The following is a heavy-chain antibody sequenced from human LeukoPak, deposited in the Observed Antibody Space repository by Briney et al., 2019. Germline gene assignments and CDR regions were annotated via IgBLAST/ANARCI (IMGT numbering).Heavy chain of an antibody. Sequence: SETLSLTCTVSGGSISSSDYYWGWIRQPPGKGLEWIGSIYYSGSTYYNPSLKSRVTISVDTSKNQFSLKLSSVTAADTAVYYCAGTGAVAALFDYWGQGTLVTVSS. CDR2: IYYSGST. J-gene: IGHJ4*02. V-gene: IGHV4-39*01. CDR3: AGTGAVAALFDY. D-gene: IGHD6-19*01. CDR1: GGSISSSDYY.